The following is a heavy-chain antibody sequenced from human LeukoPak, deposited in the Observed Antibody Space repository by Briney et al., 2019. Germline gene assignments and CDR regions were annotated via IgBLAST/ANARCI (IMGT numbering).Heavy chain of an antibody. CDR2: ISSRSTYA. CDR1: GFTFSDYS. J-gene: IGHJ5*02. V-gene: IGHV3-21*01. Sequence: GGSLRLSCAASGFTFSDYSMNWVRQTPGQGLEWVSSISSRSTYAYYADSVRGRFTVSRDSAKNSLFLQMDNLRVEVTAIYYCARAHIQDYTIVGLVDHWGQGTLVTVSS. CDR3: ARAHIQDYTIVGLVDH. D-gene: IGHD1-26*01.